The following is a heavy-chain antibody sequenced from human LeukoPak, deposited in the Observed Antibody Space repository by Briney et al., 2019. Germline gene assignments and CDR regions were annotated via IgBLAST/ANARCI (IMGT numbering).Heavy chain of an antibody. D-gene: IGHD5-24*01. CDR3: ARDGYKGAFDY. CDR2: IYYSGST. V-gene: IGHV4-31*03. CDR1: GGSISSGGYY. J-gene: IGHJ4*02. Sequence: SETLSLTCTVSGGSISSGGYYWSWIRQHPGKGLEWIGYIYYSGSTYYNPSLKSRVTISVDTSKNQFSLKLSSVTAADTAVYYCARDGYKGAFDYWGQGTLVTVSS.